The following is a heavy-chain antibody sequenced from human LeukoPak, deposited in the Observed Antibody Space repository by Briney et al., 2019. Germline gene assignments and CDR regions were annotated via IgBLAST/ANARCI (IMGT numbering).Heavy chain of an antibody. J-gene: IGHJ3*02. CDR1: GGSISSSGYY. CDR2: IYHSGST. Sequence: SETLSLTCTVSGGSISSSGYYWGWIRQPPGKGLEWIGIIYHSGSTYYNPSLKSRVTISVDRSKNQFSLKLSSVTAADTAVYYCARDYYDSSGHAFDIWGQGTMVTVSA. V-gene: IGHV4-39*07. D-gene: IGHD3-22*01. CDR3: ARDYYDSSGHAFDI.